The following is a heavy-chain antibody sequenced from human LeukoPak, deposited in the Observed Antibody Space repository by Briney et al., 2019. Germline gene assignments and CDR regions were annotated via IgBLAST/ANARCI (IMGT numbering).Heavy chain of an antibody. CDR2: MNPNSGNT. CDR3: ARRVGSGWPVQH. Sequence: ASVKVSCKASGYTFSSYDINWVRQATGQGLEWMGWMNPNSGNTGYAQRFQGRLNMTRNTSISTAYMELSSLRSEDTAVYYCARRVGSGWPVQHWGQGTLVTVSS. V-gene: IGHV1-8*01. D-gene: IGHD6-19*01. J-gene: IGHJ1*01. CDR1: GYTFSSYD.